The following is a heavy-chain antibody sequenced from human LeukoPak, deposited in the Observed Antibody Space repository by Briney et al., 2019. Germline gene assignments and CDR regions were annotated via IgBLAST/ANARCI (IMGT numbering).Heavy chain of an antibody. V-gene: IGHV1-2*02. J-gene: IGHJ4*02. CDR1: GYTFTGYY. CDR3: ARGRQYYDYVWGSYRPPFDY. Sequence: ASVKVSCKASGYTFTGYYMHWVRQAPGQGLEWMGWINPNSGGTNYAQKFQGRVTMTRDTSISTAYMGLSRLRSDDTAVYYCARGRQYYDYVWGSYRPPFDYWGQGTLVTVSS. D-gene: IGHD3-16*02. CDR2: INPNSGGT.